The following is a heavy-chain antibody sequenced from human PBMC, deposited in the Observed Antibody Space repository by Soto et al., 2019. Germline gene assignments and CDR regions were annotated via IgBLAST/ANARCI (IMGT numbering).Heavy chain of an antibody. D-gene: IGHD5-12*01. Sequence: SETLSLTCTVSGGSISSSSYYWGWIRQPPGKGLEWIGSIYYSGSTYYNPSLKSRVTISVDPSKNQFSLKLSSVTAADTAVYYCARSTGMATIFTSFTHRPYFDYWGQGTLVTVSS. V-gene: IGHV4-39*01. J-gene: IGHJ4*02. CDR3: ARSTGMATIFTSFTHRPYFDY. CDR1: GGSISSSSYY. CDR2: IYYSGST.